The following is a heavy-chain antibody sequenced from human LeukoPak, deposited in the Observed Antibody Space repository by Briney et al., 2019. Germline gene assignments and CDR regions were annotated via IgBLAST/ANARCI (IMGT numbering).Heavy chain of an antibody. CDR3: ARAGYSSSWYDYYYYYMDV. CDR1: GFTFSSYS. D-gene: IGHD6-13*01. Sequence: GGSLRLSCAASGFTFSSYSMDWVRQAPGKGLEWVSSISSSSNYIYYADSVKGRFTISRDNAKNSLYLQMNSLRAEDTAVYYCARAGYSSSWYDYYYYYMDVWGKGTTVTVSS. V-gene: IGHV3-21*01. CDR2: ISSSSNYI. J-gene: IGHJ6*03.